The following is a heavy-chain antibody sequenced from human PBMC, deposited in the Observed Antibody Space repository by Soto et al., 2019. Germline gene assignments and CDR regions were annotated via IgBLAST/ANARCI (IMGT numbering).Heavy chain of an antibody. CDR2: INPNSGGT. J-gene: IGHJ6*02. V-gene: IGHV1-2*04. D-gene: IGHD1-26*01. CDR1: GYTFTGYY. CDR3: ARGGGGALQTYYYYGMDV. Sequence: ASVKVSCKASGYTFTGYYMHWVRQAPGQGLEWMGWINPNSGGTNYAQKLQGWVTMTRDTSISTAYMELSRLRSDDTAVFYCARGGGGALQTYYYYGMDVWGQGTTVTVSS.